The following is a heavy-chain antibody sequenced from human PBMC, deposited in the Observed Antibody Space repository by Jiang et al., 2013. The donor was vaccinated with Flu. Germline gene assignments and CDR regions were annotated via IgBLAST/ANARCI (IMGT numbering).Heavy chain of an antibody. J-gene: IGHJ5*02. Sequence: PGLVKPSETLSLTCTVSGGSISSYYWSWIRQPPGKGLEWIGYIYYSGSTNYNPSLKSRVTISVDTSKNQFSLKLSSVTAADTAVYYCAREVPMDWFDPWGQGTLVTVSS. CDR3: AREVPMDWFDP. CDR1: GGSISSYY. V-gene: IGHV4-59*01. CDR2: IYYSGST.